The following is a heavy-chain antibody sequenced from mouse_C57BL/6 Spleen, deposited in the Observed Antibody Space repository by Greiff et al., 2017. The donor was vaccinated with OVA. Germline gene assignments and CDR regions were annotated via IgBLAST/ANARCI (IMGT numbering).Heavy chain of an antibody. Sequence: EVQLQQSGPELVKPGASVKLSCKASGYTFTDYYMNWVKQSHGKSLEWIGDINPNNGGTSYNQKFKGKATLTVDKSSSTAYMELRSLTSEDSAVYYCARGFLFAYWGQGTLVTVSA. J-gene: IGHJ3*01. CDR2: INPNNGGT. CDR3: ARGFLFAY. V-gene: IGHV1-26*01. CDR1: GYTFTDYY.